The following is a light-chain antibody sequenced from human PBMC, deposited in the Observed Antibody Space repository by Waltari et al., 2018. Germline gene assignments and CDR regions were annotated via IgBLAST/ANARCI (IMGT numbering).Light chain of an antibody. CDR2: GAS. V-gene: IGKV3-20*01. CDR1: QSVNNDY. CDR3: QQYGTSLFT. Sequence: EIVLTQSPGTLSLSPGEIATLSCRASQSVNNDYLAGYQQKPGQAPRLLIYGASSRATGIPDRFSGSGSGTDFTLTISRLEPEDFAVYYCQQYGTSLFTFGPGTKVDIK. J-gene: IGKJ3*01.